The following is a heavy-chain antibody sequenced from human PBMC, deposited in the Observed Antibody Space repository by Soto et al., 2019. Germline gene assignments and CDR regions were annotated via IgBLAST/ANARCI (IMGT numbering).Heavy chain of an antibody. V-gene: IGHV4-59*01. J-gene: IGHJ6*02. CDR3: ARSYPNTIFGVVPSRGLDV. CDR2: IHYSGST. D-gene: IGHD3-3*01. CDR1: GVSISSNY. Sequence: ETLSLTCIVSGVSISSNYWSWIRQPPGQGLEWIGYIHYSGSTNFNPSLKNRVVMSVDTSKNQFSLRLSSVTAADTAVYYCARSYPNTIFGVVPSRGLDVWGQGATVTVSS.